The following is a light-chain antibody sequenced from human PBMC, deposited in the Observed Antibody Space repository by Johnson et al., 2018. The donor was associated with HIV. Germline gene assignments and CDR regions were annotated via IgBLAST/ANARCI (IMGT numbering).Light chain of an antibody. Sequence: QSVLTQPPSVSAAPGQKVTISCSGSSSDMGNYAVSWYQQLPGTVPKLLIYENNKRPSGIPDRFSGSKSDTSATLGITGLQTGDEADYYCGTWDSLGATDVFGMWTKVTVL. V-gene: IGLV1-51*02. CDR2: ENN. J-gene: IGLJ1*01. CDR3: GTWDSLGATDV. CDR1: SSDMGNYA.